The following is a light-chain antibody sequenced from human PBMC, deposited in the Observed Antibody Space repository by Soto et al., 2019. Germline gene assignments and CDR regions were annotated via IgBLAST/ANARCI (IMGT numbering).Light chain of an antibody. CDR3: QQYNSYSRT. J-gene: IGKJ1*01. Sequence: IRLTQSPSSLSASVGDRVTITCRASQGISSYLAWYQQKPGKAPKLLIYAASTLQSGVPSRFSGSGSGTDFTLTISSLQPDDFATYYCQQYNSYSRTFGQGTKVDIK. V-gene: IGKV1-9*01. CDR1: QGISSY. CDR2: AAS.